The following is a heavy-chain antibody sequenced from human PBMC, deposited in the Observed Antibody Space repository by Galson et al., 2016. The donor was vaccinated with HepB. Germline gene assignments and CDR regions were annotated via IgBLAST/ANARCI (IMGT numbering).Heavy chain of an antibody. CDR2: IKSDGSQT. D-gene: IGHD3-22*01. CDR3: ARGSPRQYYFDLNAPDY. Sequence: SLRLSCAASGLIFSDYWMNWVRQTPGKGLVWVSHIKSDGSQTNYAASVKGRFTIPRDNTKNTLYLQMISLRVEDTAVYYCARGSPRQYYFDLNAPDYWGQGTLVTVSS. V-gene: IGHV3-74*01. J-gene: IGHJ4*02. CDR1: GLIFSDYW.